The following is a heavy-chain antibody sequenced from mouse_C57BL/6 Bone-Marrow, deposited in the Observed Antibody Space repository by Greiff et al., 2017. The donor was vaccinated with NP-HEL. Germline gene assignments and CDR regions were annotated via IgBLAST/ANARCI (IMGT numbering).Heavy chain of an antibody. Sequence: VHLVESGPGLVAPSQSLSITCTVSGFSLTSYGVHWVRQPPGKGLEWLVVIWSDGSTTYNSALKSRLSISKDNSKSQVFLKMNSLQTDDTAMYYCARHTYYYGSSYELDYWGQGTSVTVSS. V-gene: IGHV2-6-1*01. J-gene: IGHJ4*01. CDR2: IWSDGST. CDR3: ARHTYYYGSSYELDY. CDR1: GFSLTSYG. D-gene: IGHD1-1*01.